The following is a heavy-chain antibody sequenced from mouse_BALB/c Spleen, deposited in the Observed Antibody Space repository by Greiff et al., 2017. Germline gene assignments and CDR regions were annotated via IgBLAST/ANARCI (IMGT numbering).Heavy chain of an antibody. CDR1: GFTFSDYG. D-gene: IGHD1-1*01. CDR3: ARDQSYGSSYYAMDA. CDR2: ISNLAYSI. V-gene: IGHV5-15*02. Sequence: EVKLVESGGDLVKPGGSRKLSCAASGFTFSDYGMAWVRQAPGKGPEWVAFISNLAYSIYYADTVTGRFTISRENAKNTLYLEMSSLRSEDTAMYYCARDQSYGSSYYAMDAWGQGTSVTVSS. J-gene: IGHJ4*01.